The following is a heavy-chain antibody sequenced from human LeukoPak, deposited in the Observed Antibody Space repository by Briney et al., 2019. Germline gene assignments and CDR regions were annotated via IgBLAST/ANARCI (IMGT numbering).Heavy chain of an antibody. CDR3: ARHQYGSGSLYYYYMDV. Sequence: SETLSLTCAVYGGPFSGYYWSWIRQPPGKGLEWIGEINHSGSTNYNPSLKSRVTISVDTSKNQFSLKLSSVTAADTAVYYCARHQYGSGSLYYYYMDVWGKGTTVTISS. J-gene: IGHJ6*03. V-gene: IGHV4-34*01. CDR2: INHSGST. D-gene: IGHD3-10*01. CDR1: GGPFSGYY.